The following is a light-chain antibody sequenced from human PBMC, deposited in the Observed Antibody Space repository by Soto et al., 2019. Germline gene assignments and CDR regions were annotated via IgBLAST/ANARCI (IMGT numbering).Light chain of an antibody. J-gene: IGKJ4*01. Sequence: DIQMTQSPSSLSASVGDRVTITCRASQTIRTYLNCYQQKPVTAPTLLIFAASSLQTGVPARFSGSGSGTDFTLTISSLQPEDFATYYFQQSYSPLAFTFGVGTKVESK. CDR1: QTIRTY. CDR3: QQSYSPLAFT. V-gene: IGKV1-39*01. CDR2: AAS.